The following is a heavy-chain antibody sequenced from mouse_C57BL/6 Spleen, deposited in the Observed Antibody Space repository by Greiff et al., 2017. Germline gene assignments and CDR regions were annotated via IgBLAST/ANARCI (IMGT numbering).Heavy chain of an antibody. CDR2: IWGVGST. Sequence: QVQLQESGPGLVAPSQSLSITCTVSGFSLTSYGVDWVRQSPGQGLEWLGVIWGVGSTNYNSALKSRLSISKDNAKSQVVLKMNSRQTDDTAMYYGASYRDYAKGYWGQVTSVTVSS. V-gene: IGHV2-6*01. J-gene: IGHJ4*01. CDR3: ASYRDYAKGY. CDR1: GFSLTSYG.